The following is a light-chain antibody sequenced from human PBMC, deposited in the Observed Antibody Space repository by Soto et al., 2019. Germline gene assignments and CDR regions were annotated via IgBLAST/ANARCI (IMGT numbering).Light chain of an antibody. CDR2: VAS. Sequence: EIVMTQSPATLSVSPGERATLSCRASQSVTSNLAWYQQKPGQPPRRLIYVASTRATGIPARFSGSGSGTEFTLTISSLQSEDFAVYYCQQYNNWPLTFGGGTKGEIK. J-gene: IGKJ4*01. CDR1: QSVTSN. V-gene: IGKV3-15*01. CDR3: QQYNNWPLT.